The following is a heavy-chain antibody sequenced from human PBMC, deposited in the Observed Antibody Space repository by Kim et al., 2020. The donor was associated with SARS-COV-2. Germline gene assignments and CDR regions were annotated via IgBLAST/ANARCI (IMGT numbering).Heavy chain of an antibody. V-gene: IGHV3-30*04. CDR3: ARDSIVVVGAALCY. CDR1: GFTFSSYA. Sequence: GGSLRLSCAASGFTFSSYAMHWVRQAPGKGLEWVAVISYDGSNKYYADSVKGRFTISRDNSKNTLYLQMNSLRAEDTAVYYCARDSIVVVGAALCYWGQGTLVTVSS. D-gene: IGHD2-15*01. J-gene: IGHJ4*02. CDR2: ISYDGSNK.